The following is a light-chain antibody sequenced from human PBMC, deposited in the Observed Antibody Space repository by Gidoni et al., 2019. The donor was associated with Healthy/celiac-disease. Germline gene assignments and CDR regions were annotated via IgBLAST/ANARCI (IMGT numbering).Light chain of an antibody. CDR2: GAS. J-gene: IGKJ5*01. CDR1: QSVTSSY. CDR3: QQYGSSPSIT. V-gene: IGKV3-20*01. Sequence: EIVLTQSPGTLSLSPGEIATLSCRASQSVTSSYLAWYQQKPGQAPRLLIYGASSRATGIPDRFSGSGSGTDFTLTISRLEPEDFAVYYCQQYGSSPSITFGRGTRLEIK.